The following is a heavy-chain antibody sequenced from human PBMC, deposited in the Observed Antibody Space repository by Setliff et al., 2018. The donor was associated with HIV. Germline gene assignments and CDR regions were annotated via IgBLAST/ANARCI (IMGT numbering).Heavy chain of an antibody. CDR3: AQLGMVDDFDY. V-gene: IGHV4-4*07. D-gene: IGHD1-1*01. J-gene: IGHJ4*02. Sequence: LPETLSLTCTVSGVSISSYFWSWIRQPAGKGLEWIGHIYTNGRNNYNPSLKSRVTMSLDTSKNQFSLKLKSVTAADTAVYYCAQLGMVDDFDYWGQGTLVTVSS. CDR1: GVSISSYF. CDR2: IYTNGRN.